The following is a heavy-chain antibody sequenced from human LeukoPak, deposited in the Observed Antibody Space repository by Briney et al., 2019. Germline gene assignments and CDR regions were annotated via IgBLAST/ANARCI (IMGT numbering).Heavy chain of an antibody. CDR1: GFTFSSYW. CDR3: ARGLGIAAADDAFDI. Sequence: GGSLRLSCAASGFTFSSYWMSWVRQAPGKGLEWVANIKQDGSEKYYVDSVKGRFTISRDNAKNSLYLQMNSLRAEDTAVYYCARGLGIAAADDAFDIWGQGTMVTVSS. CDR2: IKQDGSEK. V-gene: IGHV3-7*01. D-gene: IGHD6-13*01. J-gene: IGHJ3*02.